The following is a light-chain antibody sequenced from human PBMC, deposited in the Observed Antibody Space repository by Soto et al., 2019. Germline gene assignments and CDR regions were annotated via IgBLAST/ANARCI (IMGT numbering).Light chain of an antibody. J-gene: IGKJ2*01. CDR3: QQYNNCPPYT. V-gene: IGKV3-15*01. CDR1: QSVSGN. CDR2: AAS. Sequence: ETVMTQSPATLSVSPGERAILSCRASQSVSGNLAWYQQKPGQAPRLLIYAASSRAAGIPPRFSGSGSGTEFPLTISRLQSEDFAVYYCQQYNNCPPYTFGQGTKLEIK.